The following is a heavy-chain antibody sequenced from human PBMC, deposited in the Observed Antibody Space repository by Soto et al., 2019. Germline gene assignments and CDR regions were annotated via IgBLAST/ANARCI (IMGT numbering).Heavy chain of an antibody. CDR2: IYHSGST. CDR3: ARVFVDTATFDY. V-gene: IGHV4-31*03. CDR1: GGSISSGGYY. J-gene: IGHJ4*02. Sequence: QVQLQESGPGLVKPSQTLSLTCTVSGGSISSGGYYWSWIRQHPGKGLEWIGYIYHSGSTYYNPSLKSRVTISVDTSKYQVSLKLSSVTAADTAVYYWARVFVDTATFDYWGQGTLVTGSS. D-gene: IGHD5-18*01.